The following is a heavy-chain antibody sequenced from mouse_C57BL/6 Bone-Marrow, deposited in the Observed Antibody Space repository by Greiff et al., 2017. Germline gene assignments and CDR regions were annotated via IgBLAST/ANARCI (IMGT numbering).Heavy chain of an antibody. CDR2: IDPENGDT. CDR1: GFNIKDDY. D-gene: IGHD1-1*01. Sequence: VQLQQSGAELVRPGASVKLSCTASGFNIKDDYMHWVKQRPEQGLEWIGWIDPENGDTEYASKFQGKATITADTSSNTAYLQLSSLTSEDTAVYYCTRRYYGSSFYFDYWGQGTTLTVSS. CDR3: TRRYYGSSFYFDY. J-gene: IGHJ2*01. V-gene: IGHV14-4*01.